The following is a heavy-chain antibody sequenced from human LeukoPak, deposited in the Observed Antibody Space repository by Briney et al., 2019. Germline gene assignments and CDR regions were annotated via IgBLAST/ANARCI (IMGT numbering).Heavy chain of an antibody. V-gene: IGHV3-23*01. CDR3: AKVTDSSWWAYYYMDV. CDR2: ISGSGGST. D-gene: IGHD6-13*01. CDR1: VFSSSGYA. Sequence: VRSLRLSCAASVFSSSGYAISWVRPAPRKGVGWVSAISGSGGSTYYADSVKGRFTISRDNSKNTLYLQMNSLRAEDTAVYYCAKVTDSSWWAYYYMDVWGKGTTVTVSS. J-gene: IGHJ6*03.